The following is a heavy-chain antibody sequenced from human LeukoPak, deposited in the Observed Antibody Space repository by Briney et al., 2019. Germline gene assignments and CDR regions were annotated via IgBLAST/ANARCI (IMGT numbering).Heavy chain of an antibody. CDR1: GFTFSSYW. CDR2: IKQDGSEK. CDR3: AREGDILTGYYPSYYFDY. V-gene: IGHV3-7*01. J-gene: IGHJ4*02. Sequence: GGSLRLSCAASGFTFSSYWMSWVRQAPGKGLEWVANIKQDGSEKYYVDSVKGRFTISRDNAKNSLYPQMNSLRAEDTAVYYCAREGDILTGYYPSYYFDYWGQGTLVTVSS. D-gene: IGHD3-9*01.